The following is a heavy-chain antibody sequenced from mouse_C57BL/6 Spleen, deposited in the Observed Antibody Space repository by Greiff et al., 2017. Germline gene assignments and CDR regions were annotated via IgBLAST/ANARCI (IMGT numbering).Heavy chain of an antibody. J-gene: IGHJ4*01. CDR2: LNPGSGGT. CDR1: GYAFTNYL. V-gene: IGHV1-54*01. CDR3: AKRGSNYNAMDY. D-gene: IGHD2-5*01. Sequence: QVQLQQSGAELVRPGTSVRVSCKASGYAFTNYLIEWVKQRPGQGLEWIGVLNPGSGGTNYNEKFKGKATLTADKSSSTAYMQLSSLTSEDSAVYFCAKRGSNYNAMDYWGKGTSVTVSS.